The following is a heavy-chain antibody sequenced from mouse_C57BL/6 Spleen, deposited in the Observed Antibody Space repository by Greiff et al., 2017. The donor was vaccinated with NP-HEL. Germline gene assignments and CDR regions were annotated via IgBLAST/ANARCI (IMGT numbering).Heavy chain of an antibody. Sequence: VQLQQSGPELVKPGASVKISCKASGNSFTSYYIHWVKQRPGQGLEWIGWIYPGSGNTKYNEKFKGKATLTADTSSSTAYMQLSSLTSEDSAVYYCARDYYGSSYKFAYWGQGTLVTVSA. D-gene: IGHD1-1*01. CDR2: IYPGSGNT. V-gene: IGHV1-66*01. CDR1: GNSFTSYY. CDR3: ARDYYGSSYKFAY. J-gene: IGHJ3*01.